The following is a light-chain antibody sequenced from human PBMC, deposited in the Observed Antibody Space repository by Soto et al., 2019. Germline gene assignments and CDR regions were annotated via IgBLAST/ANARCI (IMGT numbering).Light chain of an antibody. CDR1: SSDVGGYNY. Sequence: QSVLTQPASVSGSPGQSITISCTGTSSDVGGYNYVSWYQQHPGKAPKLMIYEVSNRPSGVSNRFSGSKSGNTASLTISGLQAEDEADYYCSSYTSSSTLLVFGGGTNSPS. CDR2: EVS. CDR3: SSYTSSSTLLV. J-gene: IGLJ2*01. V-gene: IGLV2-14*01.